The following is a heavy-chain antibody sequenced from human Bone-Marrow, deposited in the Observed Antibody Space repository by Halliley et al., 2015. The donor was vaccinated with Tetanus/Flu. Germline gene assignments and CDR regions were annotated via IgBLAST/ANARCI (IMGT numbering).Heavy chain of an antibody. J-gene: IGHJ4*02. Sequence: LVKPTQTLTLICTFSGFSLSTTAVGVHWIRQPPGKALEWLALLYWNDDNHYSPSLKSRLTVTKDTSKNQVVLTMTNVDPVDTATYYCAHSSGWLIDYWGQGTLVTVSS. CDR1: GFSLSTTAVG. CDR3: AHSSGWLIDY. D-gene: IGHD6-19*01. V-gene: IGHV2-5*01. CDR2: LYWNDDN.